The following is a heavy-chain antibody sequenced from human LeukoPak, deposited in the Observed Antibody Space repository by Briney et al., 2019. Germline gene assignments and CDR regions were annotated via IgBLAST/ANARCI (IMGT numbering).Heavy chain of an antibody. CDR1: GGSISSYY. V-gene: IGHV2-70*11. CDR3: ARIRAAYDDAFDI. Sequence: TLSLTCTVSGGSISSYYWSWIRQPPGKALEWLARIDWDDDKYYNTSLKPRLTISKDTSKNQVVLTMTNMDPVDTATYYCARIRAAYDDAFDIWGQGTMVTVSS. CDR2: IDWDDDK. D-gene: IGHD2-15*01. J-gene: IGHJ3*02.